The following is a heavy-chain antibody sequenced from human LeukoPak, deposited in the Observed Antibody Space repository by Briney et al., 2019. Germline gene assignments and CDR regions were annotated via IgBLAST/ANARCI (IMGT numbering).Heavy chain of an antibody. CDR2: ISSSGSTI. CDR3: ARIPHITMVRGVIS. J-gene: IGHJ5*02. V-gene: IGHV3-48*04. D-gene: IGHD3-10*01. Sequence: GESLRLSCAASEFTFTTYSMAWVRQAPGKGLEWVSYISSSGSTIYYADSVKGRFTISRDNAKNSLYLQMNSLRAEDTAVYYCARIPHITMVRGVISWGQGTLVTVSS. CDR1: EFTFTTYS.